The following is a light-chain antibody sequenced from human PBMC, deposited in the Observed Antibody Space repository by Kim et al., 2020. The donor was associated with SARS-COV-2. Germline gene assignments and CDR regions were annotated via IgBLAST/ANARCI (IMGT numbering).Light chain of an antibody. CDR2: GAS. V-gene: IGKV3-15*01. J-gene: IGKJ1*01. Sequence: VSPGERATLSCWASQAINTNLAWYQQRPGQAPRLLIYGASTRDTGSPARFSGSGSGTEFTLTISSLQSEDLAVYYCQQYNNWPRTFGHGTKVDIK. CDR1: QAINTN. CDR3: QQYNNWPRT.